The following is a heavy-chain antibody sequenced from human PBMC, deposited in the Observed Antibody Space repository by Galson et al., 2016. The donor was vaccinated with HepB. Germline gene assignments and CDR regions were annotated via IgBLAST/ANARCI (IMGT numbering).Heavy chain of an antibody. Sequence: SLRLSCAASGFTFSAYSITWVRQTPARGLEWVSGITGSGGSTYYADSVKGRLTISRDNSKNTVFLQMNSLRGEDAATYYCAKWGGYGDSWGQGTLVTVSS. CDR1: GFTFSAYS. D-gene: IGHD5-12*01. V-gene: IGHV3-23*01. CDR3: AKWGGYGDS. CDR2: ITGSGGST. J-gene: IGHJ4*02.